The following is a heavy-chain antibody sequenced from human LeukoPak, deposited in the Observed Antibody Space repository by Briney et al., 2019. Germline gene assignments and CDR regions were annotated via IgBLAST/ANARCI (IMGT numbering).Heavy chain of an antibody. CDR2: VYRSGST. Sequence: PSETLSLTCVVSGYSISSGYHWGWVRQPPGEGLEWIGSVYRSGSTYYNPSLKSRVTISVDTSKNQISLKVRSVTAADTAVYYCARENWVFDYWGLGILVTVSS. CDR3: ARENWVFDY. CDR1: GYSISSGYH. V-gene: IGHV4-38-2*02. D-gene: IGHD7-27*01. J-gene: IGHJ4*02.